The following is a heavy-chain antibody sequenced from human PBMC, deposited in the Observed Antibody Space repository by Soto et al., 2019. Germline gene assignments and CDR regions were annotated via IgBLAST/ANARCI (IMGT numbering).Heavy chain of an antibody. CDR3: AREPKGYNCNYDYYYGMDV. J-gene: IGHJ6*02. Sequence: QVQLQESGPGLVKPSQTLSLTCTVSGGSISSGGYYWSWIRQHPGKGLEWIGYIYYSGSTYYTPSLKSRVTISVATSKNQFSLKLSSVTAAATAVYYCAREPKGYNCNYDYYYGMDVWGQGTTVTVSS. D-gene: IGHD1-20*01. CDR2: IYYSGST. CDR1: GGSISSGGYY. V-gene: IGHV4-31*03.